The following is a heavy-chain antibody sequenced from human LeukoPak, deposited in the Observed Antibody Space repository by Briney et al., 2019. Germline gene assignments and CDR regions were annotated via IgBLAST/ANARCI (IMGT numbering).Heavy chain of an antibody. CDR1: GFTFSSYA. J-gene: IGHJ4*02. Sequence: GRSLRLSCAASGFTFSSYAMHWVRQAPGKGLEWVAVISYDGSNKYYADSVKGRFTISRDNSKNTLYLQMNSLRAEDTAVYYCARGRGGYYYPNWGQGTLVTVSS. V-gene: IGHV3-30-3*01. CDR3: ARGRGGYYYPN. D-gene: IGHD3-22*01. CDR2: ISYDGSNK.